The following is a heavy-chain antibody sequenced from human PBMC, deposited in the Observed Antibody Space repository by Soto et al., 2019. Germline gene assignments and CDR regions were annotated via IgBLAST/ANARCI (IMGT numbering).Heavy chain of an antibody. CDR1: GFSLTTSGEG. V-gene: IGHV2-5*01. D-gene: IGHD5-12*01. CDR3: AHFSGYEQFDY. Sequence: SGPTLVNPTHTLTLTCTFSGFSLTTSGEGVGWIRQPPGEALEWLTVIYWNNDKRYSPSLKSRLTITKDTSNNQVVLTMTNMDPVDTATYYCAHFSGYEQFDYWGQGTLVTVSS. J-gene: IGHJ4*02. CDR2: IYWNNDK.